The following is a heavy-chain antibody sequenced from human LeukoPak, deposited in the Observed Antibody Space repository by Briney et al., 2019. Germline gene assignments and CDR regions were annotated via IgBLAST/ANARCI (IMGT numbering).Heavy chain of an antibody. CDR2: ISGSGGST. V-gene: IGHV3-23*01. J-gene: IGHJ3*02. CDR3: ARPDKAAFDI. Sequence: PGGSLRLSCAASGFTFSSYAMSWVRQAPGKGLEWVSAISGSGGSTYYADSVKGRFTISRDNAKNSLYLQMNSLRAEDTAVYYCARPDKAAFDIWGQGTMVTVSS. CDR1: GFTFSSYA.